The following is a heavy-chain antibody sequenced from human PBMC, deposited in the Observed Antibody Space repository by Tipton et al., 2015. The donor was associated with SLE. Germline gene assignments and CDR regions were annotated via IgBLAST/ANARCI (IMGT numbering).Heavy chain of an antibody. Sequence: TLSLTCTVSGGSISSYYWSWIRQPPGKGLEWIGYIYYSGSTNYNPSLKSRVTISVDTSKNQFSLKLSSVTAADTAVYYCARAVNWGLFDYRGQGTLVTVSS. CDR1: GGSISSYY. CDR3: ARAVNWGLFDY. J-gene: IGHJ4*02. V-gene: IGHV4-59*01. CDR2: IYYSGST. D-gene: IGHD7-27*01.